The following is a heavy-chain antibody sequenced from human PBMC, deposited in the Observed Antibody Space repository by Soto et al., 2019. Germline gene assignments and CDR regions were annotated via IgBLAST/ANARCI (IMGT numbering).Heavy chain of an antibody. CDR1: GFTFSSYS. J-gene: IGHJ3*02. V-gene: IGHV3-21*01. CDR3: ARAATYYYDSSGYYLGAFDI. Sequence: WGSLRLSCAASGFTFSSYSMNWVRQAPGKGLEWVSSISSSSSYIYYADSVKGRFTISRDNAKNSLYLQMNSLRAEDTAVYYCARAATYYYDSSGYYLGAFDIWGQGTMVTVSS. D-gene: IGHD3-22*01. CDR2: ISSSSSYI.